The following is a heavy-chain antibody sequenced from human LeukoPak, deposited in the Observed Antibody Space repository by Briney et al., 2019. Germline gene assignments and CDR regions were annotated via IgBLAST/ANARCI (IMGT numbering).Heavy chain of an antibody. CDR1: GYTFTSYG. J-gene: IGHJ5*02. V-gene: IGHV1-8*03. Sequence: GASVKVSCKASGYTFTSYGISWVRQATGQGLEWMGWMNPNSGNTGYAQRFQGRVTITRNTSISTAYMELSSLRSEDTAVYYCARGHRVELFDFWSGPSDWFDPWGEGALVTVSS. CDR2: MNPNSGNT. CDR3: ARGHRVELFDFWSGPSDWFDP. D-gene: IGHD3-3*01.